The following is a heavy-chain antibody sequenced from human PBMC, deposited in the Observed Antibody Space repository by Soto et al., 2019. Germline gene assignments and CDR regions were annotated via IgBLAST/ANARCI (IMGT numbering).Heavy chain of an antibody. J-gene: IGHJ4*02. CDR3: ARYFRGSGRYFFDY. CDR2: INQDGGGT. Sequence: GGSLRLSCVASGFTFSSSFMGWVRQTPGKGLEWVANINQDGGGTYYVDSVQGRFTISRDNAKDSLFLQLNSLRGEDTAVYYCARYFRGSGRYFFDYWGQGTLVTVSS. D-gene: IGHD6-19*01. CDR1: GFTFSSSF. V-gene: IGHV3-7*03.